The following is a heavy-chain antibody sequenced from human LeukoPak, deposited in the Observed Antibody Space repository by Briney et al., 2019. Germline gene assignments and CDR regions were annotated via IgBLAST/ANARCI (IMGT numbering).Heavy chain of an antibody. J-gene: IGHJ5*02. D-gene: IGHD4-17*01. CDR1: GGSFSGYY. V-gene: IGHV4-34*01. CDR2: INHSGST. CDR3: ARGRTYGDRNWFDP. Sequence: SETLSLTCAAYGGSFSGYYWSWIRQPPGKGLEWIGEINHSGSTNYNPSLKSRVTISVDTSKNQFSLKLSSVTAADTAVYYCARGRTYGDRNWFDPWGQGTLVTVSS.